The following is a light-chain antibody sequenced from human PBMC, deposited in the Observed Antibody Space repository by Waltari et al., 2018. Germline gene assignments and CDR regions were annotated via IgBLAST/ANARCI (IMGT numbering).Light chain of an antibody. V-gene: IGLV3-21*02. CDR2: DDT. J-gene: IGLJ3*02. CDR3: QVWDDNSDHWV. Sequence: SYVLTQSPSVSVAPGQTATIACGGDRMDRRGVHWYHQKPAQAPVLVVYDDTDRPPWISERFSGSNSGNTATLTISRVEAGDEADYYCQVWDDNSDHWVFGGGTKLTVL. CDR1: RMDRRG.